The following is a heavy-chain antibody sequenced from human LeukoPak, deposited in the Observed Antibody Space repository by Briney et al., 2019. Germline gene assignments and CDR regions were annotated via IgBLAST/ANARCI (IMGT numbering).Heavy chain of an antibody. J-gene: IGHJ4*02. V-gene: IGHV3-66*01. Sequence: GGSLRLSCAASGFNVSSNYMSWVRQAPGKGLEWVSVIYSGGSTYYADSVKGRFTISRDNSKNTLYLQMNSLRAEDTAVYYCAKDRPHDYRNYEVDYGGRETWVTVPS. CDR2: IYSGGST. CDR1: GFNVSSNY. CDR3: AKDRPHDYRNYEVDY. D-gene: IGHD4-11*01.